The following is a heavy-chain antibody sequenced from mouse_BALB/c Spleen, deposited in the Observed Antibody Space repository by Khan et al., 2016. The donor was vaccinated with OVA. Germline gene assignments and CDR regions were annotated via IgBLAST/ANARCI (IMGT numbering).Heavy chain of an antibody. Sequence: QVQLKQSGPGLVQPSQSLSITCTVSGFSFSSYGVHWVRQSPGKGLEWLGVIWSGGSTAYNAAFISRLSISQDNSQRQVFFKLNSLNANDTDIYYCARNDDYVHWYFDVWGAGTTVTVAS. J-gene: IGHJ1*01. CDR1: GFSFSSYG. D-gene: IGHD2-13*01. CDR2: IWSGGST. V-gene: IGHV2-2*02. CDR3: ARNDDYVHWYFDV.